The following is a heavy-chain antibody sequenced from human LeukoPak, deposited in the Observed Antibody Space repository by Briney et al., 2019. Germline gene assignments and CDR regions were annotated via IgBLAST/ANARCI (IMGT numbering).Heavy chain of an antibody. D-gene: IGHD3-3*01. J-gene: IGHJ4*02. CDR1: GFTFSSCA. CDR3: AKARNYDFWSNFDY. Sequence: SGGSLRLSCAASGFTFSSCAMSWVRQAPGKGLEWVSYISGSGGTTYYADSVKGRFTIFRDNSKNTLYLQMNSLRADDTAVYYCAKARNYDFWSNFDYWGQGTLVTVSS. CDR2: ISGSGGTT. V-gene: IGHV3-23*01.